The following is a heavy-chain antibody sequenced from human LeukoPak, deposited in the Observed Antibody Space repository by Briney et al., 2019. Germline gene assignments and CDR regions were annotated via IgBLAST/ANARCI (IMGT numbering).Heavy chain of an antibody. J-gene: IGHJ6*02. D-gene: IGHD3-3*01. CDR3: ARGPSIFGVVIGPYYYYGMDV. Sequence: SGTLSLTCAVSGGSVSHSNWWTWVRQSPGKGLEWIGEVHPSEGTNYNPSLKSRVTISLDKSKNQFSLELNSVTAADTAVYYCARGPSIFGVVIGPYYYYGMDVWGQGTTVTVSS. CDR1: GGSVSHSNW. V-gene: IGHV4-4*02. CDR2: VHPSEGT.